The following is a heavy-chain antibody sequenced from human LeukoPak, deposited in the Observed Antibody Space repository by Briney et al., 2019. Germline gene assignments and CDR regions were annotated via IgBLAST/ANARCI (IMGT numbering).Heavy chain of an antibody. CDR2: ISYDGSDR. CDR3: ARALVKGSRSSSAY. CDR1: GFTFSSYA. V-gene: IGHV3-30*04. Sequence: GGSLRLSCAASGFTFSSYAMHWVRQAPGKGLEWVAVISYDGSDRYYEDSVKGRFTISRDNSKNTLYLQMNSLRAEDTAVYYCARALVKGSRSSSAYWGQGTLVTVSS. D-gene: IGHD6-6*01. J-gene: IGHJ4*02.